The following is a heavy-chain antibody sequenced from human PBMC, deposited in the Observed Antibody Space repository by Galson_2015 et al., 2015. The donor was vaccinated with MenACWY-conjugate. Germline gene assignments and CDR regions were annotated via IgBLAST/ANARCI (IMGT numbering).Heavy chain of an antibody. CDR3: AKGYWERDAFEI. CDR2: ISGSGGST. J-gene: IGHJ3*02. CDR1: GFTFSSYA. V-gene: IGHV3-23*01. D-gene: IGHD1-26*01. Sequence: SLRLSCAASGFTFSSYAMSWVRQAPGKGLEWVSAISGSGGSTYYADSVKGRFTISRDNSKNTLYLQMNSLRAEDTAVYYCAKGYWERDAFEIWGQGTMVTVSS.